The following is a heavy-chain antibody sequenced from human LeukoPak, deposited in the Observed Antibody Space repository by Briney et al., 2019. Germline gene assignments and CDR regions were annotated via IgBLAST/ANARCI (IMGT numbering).Heavy chain of an antibody. Sequence: SETLSLTCTVSGGSISSSSYYWGWIRQPLGKGLEWIGSIVYSGSTYYNPSLKSRVTISADTSENQFSLKLSSVTAADTAVYYCAREGKRAAAGLFDYCGQGTLVTVSS. V-gene: IGHV4-39*07. CDR1: GGSISSSSYY. CDR3: AREGKRAAAGLFDY. D-gene: IGHD6-13*01. J-gene: IGHJ4*02. CDR2: IVYSGST.